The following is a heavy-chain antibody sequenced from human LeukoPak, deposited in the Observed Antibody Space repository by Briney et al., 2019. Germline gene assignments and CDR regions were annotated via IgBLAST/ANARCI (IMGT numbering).Heavy chain of an antibody. J-gene: IGHJ4*02. V-gene: IGHV3-74*03. D-gene: IGHD4-23*01. CDR3: AKGGTTVVDY. CDR1: GFTISSHW. Sequence: GGSLRLSCGATGFTISSHWMHWVRHAPGKGLVWVSRINGDGSSTTYADSVKGRFTISRDNAKNTLYLQMNSLRAEDTAVYYCAKGGTTVVDYWGQGTLATVSS. CDR2: INGDGSST.